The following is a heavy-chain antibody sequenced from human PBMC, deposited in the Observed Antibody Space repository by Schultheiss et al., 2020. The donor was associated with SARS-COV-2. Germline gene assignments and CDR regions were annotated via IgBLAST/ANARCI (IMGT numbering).Heavy chain of an antibody. CDR1: GGSISSSSYY. CDR2: INHSGST. D-gene: IGHD3/OR15-3a*01. CDR3: ARAVGPISPQYFDY. Sequence: SETLSLTCTVSGGSISSSSYYWGWIRQPPGKGLEWIGEINHSGSTNYNPSLKSRVTISVDRSKNQFSLKLSSVTAADTAVYYCARAVGPISPQYFDYWGQGTLVTVSS. J-gene: IGHJ4*02. V-gene: IGHV4-39*07.